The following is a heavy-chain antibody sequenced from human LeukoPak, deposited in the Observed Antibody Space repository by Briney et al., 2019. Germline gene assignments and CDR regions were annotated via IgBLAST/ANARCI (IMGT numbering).Heavy chain of an antibody. CDR3: ARDRHYGDSSYYYYGMDV. J-gene: IGHJ6*02. Sequence: SVKVSCKASGFTFTSSAVQWVRQARGQRLEWIGWIVVGSGNTNYAQKFQERVTITRDTSTSTVYMELSSLRSEDTAVYYCARDRHYGDSSYYYYGMDVWGQGTTVTVSS. V-gene: IGHV1-58*01. CDR2: IVVGSGNT. CDR1: GFTFTSSA. D-gene: IGHD4-17*01.